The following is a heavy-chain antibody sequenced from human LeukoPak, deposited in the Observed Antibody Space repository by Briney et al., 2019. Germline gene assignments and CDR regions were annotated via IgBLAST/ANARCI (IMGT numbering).Heavy chain of an antibody. Sequence: WIRQPPGKGLEWIGSIYYSGSTYYNPSLKSRVTISVDTSKNQFSLKLSSVTAADTAVYYCARSPPGVPYYYYYYMDVWGKGTTVTVSS. D-gene: IGHD2-2*01. V-gene: IGHV4-39*01. CDR2: IYYSGST. J-gene: IGHJ6*03. CDR3: ARSPPGVPYYYYYYMDV.